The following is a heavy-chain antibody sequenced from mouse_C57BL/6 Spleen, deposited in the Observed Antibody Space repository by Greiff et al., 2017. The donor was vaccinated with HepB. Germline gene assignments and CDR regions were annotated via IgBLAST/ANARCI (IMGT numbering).Heavy chain of an antibody. CDR1: GYTFTSYW. D-gene: IGHD1-1*01. Sequence: QVQLKQPGAELVKPGASVKLSCKASGYTFTSYWMHWVKQRPGQGLEWIGMIHPNSGSTNYNEKFKSKATLTVDKSSSTAYMQLSSLTSEDSAVYYCAREETTVWDYWGQGTTLTVSS. CDR2: IHPNSGST. CDR3: AREETTVWDY. V-gene: IGHV1-64*01. J-gene: IGHJ2*01.